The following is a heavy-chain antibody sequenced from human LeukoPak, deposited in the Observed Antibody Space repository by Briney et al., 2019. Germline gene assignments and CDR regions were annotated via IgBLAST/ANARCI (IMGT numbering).Heavy chain of an antibody. CDR3: ARENSSSSFDY. Sequence: SETLSLTCAVSGYSISSGYYWSWIRQPAGKGLEWIGRIFTSGSTNYNSSLKSRVTISVDTSKNQFSLELTSVTAADTAVYYCARENSSSSFDYWGQGTLVTVSS. V-gene: IGHV4-61*02. D-gene: IGHD6-6*01. J-gene: IGHJ4*02. CDR1: GYSISSGYY. CDR2: IFTSGST.